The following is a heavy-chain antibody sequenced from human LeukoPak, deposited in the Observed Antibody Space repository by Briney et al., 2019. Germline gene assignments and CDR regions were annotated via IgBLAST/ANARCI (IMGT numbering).Heavy chain of an antibody. CDR1: GGSISSSSYY. CDR2: IYYSGST. J-gene: IGHJ6*02. CDR3: ARLPYCSSTSCYRHYYYGMDV. V-gene: IGHV4-39*01. Sequence: PSETLSLTCTVSGGSISSSSYYWGWIRQPPGKGLEWIGSIYYSGSTYYNPSLKSRVTISVDTSKNQFSLKLSSVTAADTAVYYCARLPYCSSTSCYRHYYYGMDVWGQGTTVTVSS. D-gene: IGHD2-2*01.